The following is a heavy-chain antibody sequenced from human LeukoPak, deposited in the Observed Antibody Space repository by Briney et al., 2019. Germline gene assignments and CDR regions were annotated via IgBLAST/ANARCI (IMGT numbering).Heavy chain of an antibody. CDR2: IKSDGSST. D-gene: IGHD4-17*01. J-gene: IGHJ6*04. V-gene: IGHV3-74*01. CDR3: GRYTTTAVSHGMDV. CDR1: GFTFSTYW. Sequence: GGSLRLSCAASGFTFSTYWMHWVRQVPGKGLGWVSRIKSDGSSTDYADSVKGRFSISRDNAKNMLFLQMDSLRAEDTAVYYCGRYTTTAVSHGMDVWGKGTTVIVSS.